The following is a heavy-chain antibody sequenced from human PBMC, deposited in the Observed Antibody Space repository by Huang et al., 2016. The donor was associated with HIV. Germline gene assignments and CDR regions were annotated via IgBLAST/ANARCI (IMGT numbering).Heavy chain of an antibody. CDR1: GFTFSSYG. CDR2: ISYDAKTK. V-gene: IGHV3-30*18. Sequence: QVQLVESGGGVVQPGRSLRISCAASGFTFSSYGMHWVGQAPGKGLGWVAVISYDAKTKYYADSVKGRFSISRDNSKTTVYLQLNSLRLEDTAVYYCAKGGSAAAVLDFWGQGTLVTVSS. J-gene: IGHJ4*02. D-gene: IGHD6-13*01. CDR3: AKGGSAAAVLDF.